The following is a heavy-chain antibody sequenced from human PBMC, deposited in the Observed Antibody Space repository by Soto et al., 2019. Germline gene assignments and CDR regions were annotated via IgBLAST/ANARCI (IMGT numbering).Heavy chain of an antibody. J-gene: IGHJ4*02. Sequence: GGSLRLSCAASGFTFSSYSMNWVRQAPGKGLEWVSYISSSSSTIYYADSVKGRFTISRDNAKNSLYLQMNSLRAEDTAVYYCARTRLMDYNGVFGYWGQGTLVTVSS. CDR1: GFTFSSYS. V-gene: IGHV3-48*01. CDR2: ISSSSSTI. D-gene: IGHD3-16*02. CDR3: ARTRLMDYNGVFGY.